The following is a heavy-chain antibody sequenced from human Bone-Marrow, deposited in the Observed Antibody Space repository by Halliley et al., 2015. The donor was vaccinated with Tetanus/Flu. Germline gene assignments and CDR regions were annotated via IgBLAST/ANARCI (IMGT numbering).Heavy chain of an antibody. CDR1: GESFSGYY. CDR2: INHSGST. D-gene: IGHD5-12*01. J-gene: IGHJ6*02. Sequence: LVQSSETLSLTCAVYGESFSGYYWNWIRQPPGKGLEWIGEINHSGSTNYNPSLKSRVTISVDTSKNQISLNLTSVTAADTAVYYCARAVWQRLPPSHYYYAMAVWGRGTTVTVSS. V-gene: IGHV4-34*01. CDR3: ARAVWQRLPPSHYYYAMAV.